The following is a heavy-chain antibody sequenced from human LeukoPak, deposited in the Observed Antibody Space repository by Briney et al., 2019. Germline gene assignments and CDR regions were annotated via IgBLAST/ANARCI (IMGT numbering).Heavy chain of an antibody. J-gene: IGHJ4*02. CDR2: IYPGDSDT. CDR3: ARHYGRPFDY. CDR1: GYTFSSYW. V-gene: IGHV5-51*01. D-gene: IGHD3-10*01. Sequence: GESRKISCKGSGYTFSSYWIAWVRQMPGKGLEWMGIIYPGDSDTRYSPSFQGQVTISADKSISTAYLQWSSLKASDTAMYYCARHYGRPFDYWGQGTLVTVSS.